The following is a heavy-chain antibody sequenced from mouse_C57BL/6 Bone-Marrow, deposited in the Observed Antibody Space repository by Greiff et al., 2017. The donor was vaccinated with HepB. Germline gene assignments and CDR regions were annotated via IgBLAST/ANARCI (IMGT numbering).Heavy chain of an antibody. D-gene: IGHD1-1*01. V-gene: IGHV1-52*01. Sequence: QVQLQQSGAELVRPGSSVKLSCKASGYTFTSYWMHWVKQRPIQGLEWIGNIDPSDSETHYNQKFKDKATLTVDKSSSTAYMQLSSLTSEDSAVYYCARPPYYYGSSYYFDVWGTGTTVTVSS. J-gene: IGHJ1*03. CDR3: ARPPYYYGSSYYFDV. CDR2: IDPSDSET. CDR1: GYTFTSYW.